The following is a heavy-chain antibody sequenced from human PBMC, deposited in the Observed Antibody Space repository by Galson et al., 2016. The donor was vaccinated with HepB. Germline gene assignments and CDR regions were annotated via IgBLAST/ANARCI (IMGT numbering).Heavy chain of an antibody. V-gene: IGHV4-4*02. CDR1: GGSISSDNW. CDR3: ARYLWFGEKYGMDV. Sequence: ETLSLTCAVSGGSISSDNWWSWVRQPPGKGLEWIGEIYHTGTTYYIPSFQSRVTISVDTSRNNFSLKLRSVTAADTAVYYCARYLWFGEKYGMDVWGQGTTVIVSS. J-gene: IGHJ6*02. D-gene: IGHD3-10*01. CDR2: IYHTGTT.